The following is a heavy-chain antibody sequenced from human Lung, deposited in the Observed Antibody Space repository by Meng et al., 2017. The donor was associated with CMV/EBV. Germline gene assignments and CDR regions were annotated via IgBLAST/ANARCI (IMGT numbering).Heavy chain of an antibody. CDR2: MNPNSGNT. CDR3: ARRTTGGKNWFDP. CDR1: GYTFTSYD. J-gene: IGHJ5*02. Sequence: ASXXVSXKASGYTFTSYDINWVRQATGQGLEWMGWMNPNSGNTGYAQKFQGRVTMTRNTSISTAYMELSSLRSEDTAVYYCARRTTGGKNWFDPWAQGTXVTGSS. D-gene: IGHD4-17*01. V-gene: IGHV1-8*01.